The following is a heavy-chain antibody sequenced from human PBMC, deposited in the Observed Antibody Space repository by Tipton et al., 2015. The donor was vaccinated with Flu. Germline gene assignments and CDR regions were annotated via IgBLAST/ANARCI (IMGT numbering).Heavy chain of an antibody. Sequence: TLSLTCSVSGDSIRSSNYYWGCIRQPPGKGLEWIGNIFHSGNTYRNPSLKSRVTISVDTSKNHFSLKLSSVTAADTAVYYCARRDYSNYVSEPKNWFDSWGQGALVIVSS. CDR1: GDSIRSSNYY. J-gene: IGHJ5*01. CDR3: ARRDYSNYVSEPKNWFDS. V-gene: IGHV4-39*07. CDR2: IFHSGNT. D-gene: IGHD4-11*01.